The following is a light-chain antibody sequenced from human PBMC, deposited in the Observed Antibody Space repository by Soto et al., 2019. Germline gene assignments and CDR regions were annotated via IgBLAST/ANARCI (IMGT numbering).Light chain of an antibody. V-gene: IGLV1-44*01. CDR3: AAWDDRLRGLYV. J-gene: IGLJ1*01. CDR1: ISNIGSNS. CDR2: SNN. Sequence: QSVLTQPPSASGTPGQRVTISCSGSISNIGSNSVNWFQQLPGTAPKLLIYSNNQRPSGVPDRFSGSKSGTSASLAISGLQSEDEADYYCAAWDDRLRGLYVFGIGTKLTVL.